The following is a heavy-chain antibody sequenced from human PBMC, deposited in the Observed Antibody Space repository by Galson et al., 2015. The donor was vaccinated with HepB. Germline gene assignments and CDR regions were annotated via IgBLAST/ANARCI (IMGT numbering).Heavy chain of an antibody. CDR1: GFTFSSSW. V-gene: IGHV3-74*01. CDR2: INFDGSST. J-gene: IGHJ4*02. D-gene: IGHD2-15*01. Sequence: SLRLSRAASGFTFSSSWMHWVRQPPGKGLMWVSRINFDGSSTSYADSVKGRFTISRDNAKNTLYLQMNSLRAEDTAVYYCASGGYCSGGYCYFLNWGQGTLVTVSS. CDR3: ASGGYCSGGYCYFLN.